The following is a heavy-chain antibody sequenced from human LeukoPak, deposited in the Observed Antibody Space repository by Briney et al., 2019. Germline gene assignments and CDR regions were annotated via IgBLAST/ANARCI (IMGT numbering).Heavy chain of an antibody. V-gene: IGHV1-69*13. J-gene: IGHJ4*02. CDR2: IIPIFGTA. CDR3: AREKYYYDSSGHLGFDY. Sequence: SVKVSCKASGGTFSSHAISWVRQAPGQGLEWMGGIIPIFGTANYAQKFQGRVTITADESTSTAYMELSSLRSEDTAVYYCAREKYYYDSSGHLGFDYWGQGTLVTVSS. D-gene: IGHD3-22*01. CDR1: GGTFSSHA.